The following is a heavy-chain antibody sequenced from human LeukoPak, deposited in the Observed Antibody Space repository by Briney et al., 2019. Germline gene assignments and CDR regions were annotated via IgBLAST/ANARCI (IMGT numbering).Heavy chain of an antibody. V-gene: IGHV3-23*01. Sequence: GGSLRLSCAASGFSFRNYAMHWVRQTPGKGLEWVSGIIGSGTSTYYADFVKGRFTISRDNSKNTLYLQMSSLRAEDTAVYYCARDLGGSYYGDFDYWGQGTLVTVSS. J-gene: IGHJ4*02. D-gene: IGHD1-26*01. CDR2: IIGSGTST. CDR3: ARDLGGSYYGDFDY. CDR1: GFSFRNYA.